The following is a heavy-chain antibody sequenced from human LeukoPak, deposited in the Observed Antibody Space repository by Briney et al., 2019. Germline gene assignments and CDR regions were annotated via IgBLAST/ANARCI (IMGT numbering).Heavy chain of an antibody. CDR3: ASTTGEYDTFDI. J-gene: IGHJ3*02. CDR1: GFTFSSYA. V-gene: IGHV3-23*01. D-gene: IGHD7-27*01. Sequence: GGSLRLSCAASGFTFSSYAMSWVRQAPGKGLEWVSAISGSGGSTYYADSVRGRFTISRDNSKNTLYLQMNSLRAEDTAVYYCASTTGEYDTFDIWGQGTMVTVSS. CDR2: ISGSGGST.